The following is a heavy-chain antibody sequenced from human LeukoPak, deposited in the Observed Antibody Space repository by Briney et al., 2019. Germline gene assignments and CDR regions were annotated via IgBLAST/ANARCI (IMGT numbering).Heavy chain of an antibody. CDR3: ASLLLYCSGGSCYSVFDY. J-gene: IGHJ4*02. D-gene: IGHD2-15*01. CDR1: GFTFSSYW. V-gene: IGHV3-7*03. Sequence: GGSLRLSCAASGFTFSSYWMSWVRQAPGKGLERVANIKQDGSEKYYVDSVKGRFTISRDNAKDSLYLQMNSLRAEDTAVYFCASLLLYCSGGSCYSVFDYWGQGTLVTVSS. CDR2: IKQDGSEK.